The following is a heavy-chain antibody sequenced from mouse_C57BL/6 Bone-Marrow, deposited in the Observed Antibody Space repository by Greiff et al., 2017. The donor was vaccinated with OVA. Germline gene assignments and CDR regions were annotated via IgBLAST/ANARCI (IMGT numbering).Heavy chain of an antibody. V-gene: IGHV1-69*01. CDR1: GYTFTSYW. CDR2: IDPSDSYT. J-gene: IGHJ4*01. CDR3: ARSSLRYEDY. Sequence: QVQLQQSGAELVMPGASVKLSCKASGYTFTSYWMHWVKQRPGQGLEWIGEIDPSDSYTNYNQKFKGKSTLTVDKSSSTAYMQLSSLTSEDSAVYYCARSSLRYEDYWGQGTSVTVSS. D-gene: IGHD2-3*01.